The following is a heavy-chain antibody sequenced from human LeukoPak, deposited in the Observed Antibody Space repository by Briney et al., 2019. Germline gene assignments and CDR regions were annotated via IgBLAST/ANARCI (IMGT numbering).Heavy chain of an antibody. V-gene: IGHV3-23*01. CDR3: ATSGGSYWS. CDR2: ISGRDSTT. D-gene: IGHD1-26*01. CDR1: GFTFSSYG. J-gene: IGHJ5*02. Sequence: GGSLRLSCAASGFTFSSYGMSWVRQAPGKGLEWVSGISGRDSTTYYADSVKGRFTISRENSKNTLYLQMNSLRAEDTAVYYCATSGGSYWSWGQGTLVTVSS.